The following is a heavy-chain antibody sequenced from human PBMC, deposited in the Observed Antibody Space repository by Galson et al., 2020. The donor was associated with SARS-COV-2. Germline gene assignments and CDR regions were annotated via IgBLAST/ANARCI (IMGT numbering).Heavy chain of an antibody. CDR1: GFTFSSYD. V-gene: IGHV3-13*01. D-gene: IGHD2-2*01. CDR2: IGTAGDT. CDR3: ARARVVPAAIGYYYYYYMDV. J-gene: IGHJ6*03. Sequence: GESLRLSCAASGFTFSSYDMHWVRQATGKGLEWVSAIGTAGDTYYPGSVKGRFTISRENAKNSLYLQMNSLRAGDTAVYYCARARVVPAAIGYYYYYYMDVWGKGTTVTVSS.